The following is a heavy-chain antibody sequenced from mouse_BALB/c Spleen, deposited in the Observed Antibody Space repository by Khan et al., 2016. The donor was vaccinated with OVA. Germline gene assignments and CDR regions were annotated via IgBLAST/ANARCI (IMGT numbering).Heavy chain of an antibody. J-gene: IGHJ3*01. V-gene: IGHV1-4*01. D-gene: IGHD1-1*01. CDR1: GYTFTSYT. Sequence: VQLQQSGAELARPGASVKMSCKASGYTFTSYTIHWIKERPGQGLEWIGYINPSNGYTNYNQKFKDKATLTTDKSSTTASLQLRSLTSDDSAVSNCVRDGYYRRNDCWFAYWGQGTLVTVSA. CDR3: VRDGYYRRNDCWFAY. CDR2: INPSNGYT.